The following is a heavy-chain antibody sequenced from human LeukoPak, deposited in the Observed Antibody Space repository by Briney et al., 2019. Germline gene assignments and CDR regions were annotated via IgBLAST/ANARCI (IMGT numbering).Heavy chain of an antibody. D-gene: IGHD3-22*01. J-gene: IGHJ3*02. Sequence: PSETLSLTCTVSGGSISSYYWSWIRQPPGKGLEWIGYIYYSGSTNYNPSLKSRVTILVDTSKNQFSLKLSSVTAADTAVYYCAGQDYYDSSGLPMAFDIWGQGTMVTVSS. CDR3: AGQDYYDSSGLPMAFDI. CDR1: GGSISSYY. CDR2: IYYSGST. V-gene: IGHV4-59*08.